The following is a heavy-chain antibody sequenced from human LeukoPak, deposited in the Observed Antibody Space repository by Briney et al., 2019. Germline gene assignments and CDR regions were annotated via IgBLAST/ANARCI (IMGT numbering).Heavy chain of an antibody. V-gene: IGHV3-30-3*01. CDR3: ARDGSNYDFWSGYYAPPTLYGMDV. J-gene: IGHJ6*02. CDR2: ISYDGSNK. Sequence: GGSLRLSCAASGFTFSSYAMHWVRQAPGKGLEWVAVISYDGSNKYYADSVKGRFTISRDNSKNTLYLQMNSLRAEDTVVYYCARDGSNYDFWSGYYAPPTLYGMDVWGQGTTVTVSS. D-gene: IGHD3-3*01. CDR1: GFTFSSYA.